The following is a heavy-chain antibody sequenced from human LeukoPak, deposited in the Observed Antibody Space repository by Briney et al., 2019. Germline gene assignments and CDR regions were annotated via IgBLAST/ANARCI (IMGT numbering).Heavy chain of an antibody. Sequence: PSQTLSLTCTVAGGSISSGSYYWSWIRQPAGTGLEWIGRFYTSGNTNYNPSLKSRVTISLDTSNNQFSLKLSSVTAADTAVYYCARGIGRSSDYWGQGTLVTVSS. CDR1: GGSISSGSYY. CDR3: ARGIGRSSDY. CDR2: FYTSGNT. V-gene: IGHV4-61*02. D-gene: IGHD3/OR15-3a*01. J-gene: IGHJ4*02.